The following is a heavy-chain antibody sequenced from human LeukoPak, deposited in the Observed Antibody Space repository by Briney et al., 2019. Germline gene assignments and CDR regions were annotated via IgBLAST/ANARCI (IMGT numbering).Heavy chain of an antibody. Sequence: QSGPALVQPTQTLTLTFTFSGFSLSTSAMCVSRIRQPPGKALEWLARIDWDDDKYYSTSLKTRLTISTDTSKNQVVLTMTNMDPVDTATYFCARITMVRGAMGGFDYWGQGTLVTVSS. J-gene: IGHJ4*02. D-gene: IGHD3-10*01. CDR2: IDWDDDK. V-gene: IGHV2-70*11. CDR3: ARITMVRGAMGGFDY. CDR1: GFSLSTSAMC.